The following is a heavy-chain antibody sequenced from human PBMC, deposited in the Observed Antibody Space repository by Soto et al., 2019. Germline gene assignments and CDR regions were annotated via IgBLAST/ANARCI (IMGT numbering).Heavy chain of an antibody. Sequence: PGESLKISCKGSGYRFTSYWIGWVRQMPGKGLEWMGIIFPSDSDTRYSPSFQGQVTISADKSINTAYLQWSSLKASDTAMYHCARTRHSYESIAYYYSEYWGQGTLVTVSS. CDR2: IFPSDSDT. J-gene: IGHJ4*02. D-gene: IGHD3-22*01. V-gene: IGHV5-51*01. CDR1: GYRFTSYW. CDR3: ARTRHSYESIAYYYSEY.